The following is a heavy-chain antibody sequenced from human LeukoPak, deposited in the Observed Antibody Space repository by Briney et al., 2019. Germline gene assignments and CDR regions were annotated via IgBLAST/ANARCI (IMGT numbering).Heavy chain of an antibody. Sequence: SETLSLTCTVSGGSISGHYWSWIRQPPGKGLEWIGYIYYSGSINYNPSLKSRVTMSVDTSKNQFSLKLSSVTAADTAVYYCARDTLVKNALDPWGQGTLVTVSS. J-gene: IGHJ5*02. V-gene: IGHV4-59*11. D-gene: IGHD4-23*01. CDR1: GGSISGHY. CDR2: IYYSGSI. CDR3: ARDTLVKNALDP.